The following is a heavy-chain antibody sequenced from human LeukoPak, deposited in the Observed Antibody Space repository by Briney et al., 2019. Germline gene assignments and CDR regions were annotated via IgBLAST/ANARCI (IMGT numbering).Heavy chain of an antibody. CDR2: IYYSGST. CDR1: GGSISSHY. V-gene: IGHV4-59*08. Sequence: PSETLSLTCTVSGGSISSHYWSWIRQPPGKGLEWIGYIYYSGSTNYNPSLKSRVTISVDTSKNQFSLKLSSVTAADTAVYYCARHVITGTIFDYWGQGTLVTVSS. D-gene: IGHD1-7*01. CDR3: ARHVITGTIFDY. J-gene: IGHJ4*02.